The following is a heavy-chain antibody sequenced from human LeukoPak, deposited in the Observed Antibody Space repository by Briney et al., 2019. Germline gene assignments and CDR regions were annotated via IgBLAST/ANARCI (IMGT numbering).Heavy chain of an antibody. CDR1: GLTFYDYA. CDR2: ISWNSDSI. V-gene: IGHV3-9*01. CDR3: AKVLLITVPKLEDDVFDI. Sequence: GGSLSLSRALSGLTFYDYAMHWVRQAPGKGLEWVAGISWNSDSIKYAESVKGRFTMSRDNANNSLYLQMNRLRVEDTAFYYCAKVLLITVPKLEDDVFDIWGQGTMDTVPS. D-gene: IGHD2/OR15-2a*01. J-gene: IGHJ3*02.